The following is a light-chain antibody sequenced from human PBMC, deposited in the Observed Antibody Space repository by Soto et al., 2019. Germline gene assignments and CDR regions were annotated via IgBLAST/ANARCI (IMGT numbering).Light chain of an antibody. J-gene: IGLJ1*01. CDR2: EVS. CDR3: CSYAGSYTYV. V-gene: IGLV2-11*01. CDR1: SSDIGNYDF. Sequence: QSVLTQPASVSGSPGQSITISCTGTSSDIGNYDFVSWYQQVPGTAPKAMIYEVSSRPSGVRDRFSGSKSGNTASLTISGLQGEDEADYYCCSYAGSYTYVFGTGTKVTVL.